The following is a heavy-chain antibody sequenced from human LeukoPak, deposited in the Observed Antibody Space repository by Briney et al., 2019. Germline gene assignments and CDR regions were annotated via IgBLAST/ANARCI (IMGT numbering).Heavy chain of an antibody. Sequence: GGSLRLSCAASGFTFSYYAMSWVRQAPGKGLEWVSAISGSGGSTYYADSVKGRFTISRDNSKNTLYLQMNSLRAEDTAVYYCAKDWSVTTMYYFDYWGQGTLVTVSS. CDR3: AKDWSVTTMYYFDY. J-gene: IGHJ4*02. CDR2: ISGSGGST. D-gene: IGHD3-22*01. CDR1: GFTFSYYA. V-gene: IGHV3-23*01.